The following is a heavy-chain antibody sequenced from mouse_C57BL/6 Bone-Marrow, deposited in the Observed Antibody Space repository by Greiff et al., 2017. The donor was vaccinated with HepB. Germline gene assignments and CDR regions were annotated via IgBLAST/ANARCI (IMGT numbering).Heavy chain of an antibody. Sequence: QVQLQQSGPELVKPGASVKISCKASGYSFTSYYIHWVKQRPGQGLEWIGWIYPGSGNTKYNEKFKGKATLTADTSSSTAYMQLSSLTSEDSAVYYCARGVYGNYEDWYFDVWGTGTTVTVSS. D-gene: IGHD2-1*01. J-gene: IGHJ1*03. CDR2: IYPGSGNT. CDR3: ARGVYGNYEDWYFDV. CDR1: GYSFTSYY. V-gene: IGHV1-66*01.